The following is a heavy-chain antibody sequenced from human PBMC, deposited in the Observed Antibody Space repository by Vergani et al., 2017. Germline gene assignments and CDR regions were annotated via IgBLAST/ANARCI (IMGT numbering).Heavy chain of an antibody. Sequence: EVQLLESGGGLVQPGGSLRLSCAASGFTFSSYAMSWVRQAPGKGLEWVSVIYSGGSSTYYADSVQGRFTISRDNSKNTLYLQMNSLRAEDTAVYYCAKGLGYFDLFYFDYWGQGTLVTVSS. CDR3: AKGLGYFDLFYFDY. V-gene: IGHV3-23*03. J-gene: IGHJ4*02. D-gene: IGHD3-9*01. CDR2: IYSGGSST. CDR1: GFTFSSYA.